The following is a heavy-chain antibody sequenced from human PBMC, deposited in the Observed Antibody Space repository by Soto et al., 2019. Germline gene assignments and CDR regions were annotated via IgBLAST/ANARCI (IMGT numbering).Heavy chain of an antibody. V-gene: IGHV3-33*01. CDR1: GFTFSSYG. D-gene: IGHD6-13*01. J-gene: IGHJ4*02. Sequence: GGFLRLSCAASGFTFSSYGMHWVRQAPGKGLEWVAVIWYDGSNKYYADSVKGRFTISRDNSKNTLYLQMNSLRAEDTAVYYCAREGYSSSWSRYFDYWGQGTLVTVSS. CDR3: AREGYSSSWSRYFDY. CDR2: IWYDGSNK.